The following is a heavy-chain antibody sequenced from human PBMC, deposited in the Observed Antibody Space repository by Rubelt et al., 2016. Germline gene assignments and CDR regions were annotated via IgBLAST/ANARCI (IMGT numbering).Heavy chain of an antibody. CDR3: ARCPNYDGSGSYCPFDY. CDR1: GGSFSGYY. D-gene: IGHD3-10*01. Sequence: QVQLQQWGAGLLKPSETLSLTCAVYGGSFSGYYWSWIRQPPGKGLEWIGEINHSGSTNYNPSLKSRVAISVDTSKNQCSLKLSSVTAADTAVYYCARCPNYDGSGSYCPFDYWGQGTLATVSS. V-gene: IGHV4-34*01. J-gene: IGHJ4*02. CDR2: INHSGST.